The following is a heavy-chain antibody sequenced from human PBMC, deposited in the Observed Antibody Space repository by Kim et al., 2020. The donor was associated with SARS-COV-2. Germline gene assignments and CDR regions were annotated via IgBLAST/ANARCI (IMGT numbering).Heavy chain of an antibody. V-gene: IGHV3-48*02. CDR1: GFTFSAYD. D-gene: IGHD3-16*01. Sequence: GGSLRLSCATSGFTFSAYDMNWVRRAPGKGLEWLSFITKSSTTIYYANSVKGRFTISRDNAKNPLYLQMNSLRDKDSALYYCVRDRMGGAFDIWGQGTMVTVSS. CDR2: ITKSSTTI. CDR3: VRDRMGGAFDI. J-gene: IGHJ3*02.